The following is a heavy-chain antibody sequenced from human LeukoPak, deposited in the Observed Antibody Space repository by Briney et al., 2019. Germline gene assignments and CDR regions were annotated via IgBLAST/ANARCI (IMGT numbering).Heavy chain of an antibody. CDR1: GASISNSGYA. V-gene: IGHV4-39*02. CDR2: ITYSGTT. CDR3: ARETLGTSKIEP. D-gene: IGHD3-16*01. Sequence: PSETLSLTCTVSGASISNSGYAWAWIRQPPGKGLEWIGGITYSGTTTCNPSPSLKSRVTISADTSKNKYFLQLTSVTAADTAVFYCARETLGTSKIEPWGQGTLVTVSS. J-gene: IGHJ5*02.